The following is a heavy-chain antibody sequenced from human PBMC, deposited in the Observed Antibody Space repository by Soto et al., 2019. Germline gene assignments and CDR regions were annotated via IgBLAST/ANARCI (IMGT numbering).Heavy chain of an antibody. CDR3: ARDGQLVINYFDY. CDR1: GLTFISYW. V-gene: IGHV3-7*01. CDR2: IKQDGSEK. Sequence: AGGSLRLSWAASGLTFISYWMGWVRQAPGKGLEWVDNIKQDGSEKYYVDSVKGPFTISRDNAKNSLYLQMNSLRAEDTAVYYCARDGQLVINYFDYWGQGTLVTVSS. D-gene: IGHD6-13*01. J-gene: IGHJ4*02.